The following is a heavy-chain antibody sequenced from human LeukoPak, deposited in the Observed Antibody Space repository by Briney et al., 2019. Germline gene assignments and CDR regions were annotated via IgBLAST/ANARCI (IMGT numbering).Heavy chain of an antibody. D-gene: IGHD5-18*01. CDR3: ARVRGYSYGHLDY. J-gene: IGHJ4*02. V-gene: IGHV3-33*01. Sequence: GGSLRLSCAAPGFTFSSYGMHWVRQAPGKGLEWVAVIWYDGSNKYYADSVKGRFTISRDSSKNTLYLQMNSLRAEDTAVYYCARVRGYSYGHLDYWGQGTLVTVSS. CDR2: IWYDGSNK. CDR1: GFTFSSYG.